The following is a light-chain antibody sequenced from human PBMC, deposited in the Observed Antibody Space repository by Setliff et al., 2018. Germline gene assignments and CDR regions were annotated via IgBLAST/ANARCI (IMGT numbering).Light chain of an antibody. CDR3: QSYDTSLSAYV. CDR2: ANS. Sequence: SVLTQPPSVSGALGQRVTISCTGSRSNIGANYEVHWYQHLPGAAPKLLIFANSNRPSGVPDRFSGSKSDTSASLAIAGLQPEDEADYYCQSYDTSLSAYVFGTGTKVTVL. CDR1: RSNIGANYE. J-gene: IGLJ1*01. V-gene: IGLV1-40*01.